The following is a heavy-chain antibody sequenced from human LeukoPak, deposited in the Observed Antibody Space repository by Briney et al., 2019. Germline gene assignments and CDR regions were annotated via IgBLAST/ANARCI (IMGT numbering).Heavy chain of an antibody. J-gene: IGHJ4*02. V-gene: IGHV3-30*02. CDR2: IWYGGSNK. CDR1: GFTFSSYG. CDR3: AKDPRPGIAAASFDY. Sequence: GGSLRLSCAASGFTFSSYGMHWVRQAPGKGLEWVAVIWYGGSNKYYADSVKGRFTISRDNSKNTLYLQMNSLRAEDTAVYYCAKDPRPGIAAASFDYWGQGTLVTVSS. D-gene: IGHD6-13*01.